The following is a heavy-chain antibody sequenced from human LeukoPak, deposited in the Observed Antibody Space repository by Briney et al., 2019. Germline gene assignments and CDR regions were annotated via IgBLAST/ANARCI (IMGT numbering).Heavy chain of an antibody. J-gene: IGHJ1*01. Sequence: PSETLSLTCTVSGGSISSYYWSWIRQPPGKGLEWIGYIYHSGSTYYNPSLKSRVTISVDRSKNQFSLKLSSVTAADTAVYYCARAAGGGNPGRYFQHWGQGTLVTVSS. CDR2: IYHSGST. D-gene: IGHD4-23*01. CDR3: ARAAGGGNPGRYFQH. CDR1: GGSISSYY. V-gene: IGHV4-59*12.